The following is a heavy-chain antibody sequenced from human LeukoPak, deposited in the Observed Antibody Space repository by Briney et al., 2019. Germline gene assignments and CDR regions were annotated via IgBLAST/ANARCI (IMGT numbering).Heavy chain of an antibody. D-gene: IGHD3-10*01. CDR1: GYTFTSYD. Sequence: ASVKVSCKASGYTFTSYDINWVRQATGQGLEWMGWMNPNSGNTGYAQKLQGRVTMTRNTSISTAYMELSSLRSEDTAVYYCAIRYGSGEKYYYYYMDVWGKGTTVTVSS. CDR2: MNPNSGNT. J-gene: IGHJ6*03. V-gene: IGHV1-8*01. CDR3: AIRYGSGEKYYYYYMDV.